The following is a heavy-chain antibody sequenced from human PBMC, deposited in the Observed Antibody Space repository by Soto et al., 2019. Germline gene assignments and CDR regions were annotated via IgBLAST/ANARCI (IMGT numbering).Heavy chain of an antibody. V-gene: IGHV3-33*01. J-gene: IGHJ6*02. CDR2: IWYDGSNK. D-gene: IGHD6-13*01. CDR1: GFTFSSSG. Sequence: PGGSLRLSCAASGFTFSSSGMHWVRQAPGKGLEWVAVIWYDGSNKYYADSVKGRFTISRDNSKNTLYLQMNSLRAEDTAVYYCARDLASIAAAGFGPEYYGMDVWGQGTTVTVSS. CDR3: ARDLASIAAAGFGPEYYGMDV.